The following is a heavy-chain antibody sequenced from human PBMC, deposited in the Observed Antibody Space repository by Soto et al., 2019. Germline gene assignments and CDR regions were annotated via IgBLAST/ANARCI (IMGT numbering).Heavy chain of an antibody. CDR2: ITPMFGTA. CDR1: GGTFSMYA. J-gene: IGHJ2*01. D-gene: IGHD6-19*01. Sequence: QVQLVQSGAEVKNPGSSVKVSCKASGGTFSMYAISWVRQAPGQGLEWMGGITPMFGTANYAQKFQGRATITADESTSTVHMALRRLRSEDTAVYYCAQTLGSAVAGPGRFDLWGRGTLVLVSS. CDR3: AQTLGSAVAGPGRFDL. V-gene: IGHV1-69*12.